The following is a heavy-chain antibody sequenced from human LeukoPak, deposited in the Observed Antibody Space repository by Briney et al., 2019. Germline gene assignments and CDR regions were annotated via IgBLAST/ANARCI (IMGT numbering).Heavy chain of an antibody. V-gene: IGHV1-3*01. J-gene: IGHJ4*01. Sequence: ASVKVSCKASGYTFTTYAIHWVRQAPGQRLEWMGWINAGNGNTKYSQKFQGRVTITRDTYANIVYMELSSLRSEDTAVYFCARDRGYDSFFDYWGHGTLVTVSP. CDR2: INAGNGNT. CDR1: GYTFTTYA. D-gene: IGHD5-12*01. CDR3: ARDRGYDSFFDY.